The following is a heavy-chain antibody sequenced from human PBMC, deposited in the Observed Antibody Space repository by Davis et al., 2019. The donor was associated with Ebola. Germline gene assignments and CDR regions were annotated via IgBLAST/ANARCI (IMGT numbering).Heavy chain of an antibody. Sequence: PGGSLRLSCEASAFTFSSSAMHWVRQAPGKGLEWVAFISTDGNKKDYADSVKGRFTISRDNSRDTLFLQMDSLRFEDSAVYYCFKDHSMIANNFFGLYVWGQGTTVTVSS. V-gene: IGHV3-30*03. D-gene: IGHD3-16*01. CDR2: ISTDGNKK. CDR1: AFTFSSSA. J-gene: IGHJ6*02. CDR3: FKDHSMIANNFFGLYV.